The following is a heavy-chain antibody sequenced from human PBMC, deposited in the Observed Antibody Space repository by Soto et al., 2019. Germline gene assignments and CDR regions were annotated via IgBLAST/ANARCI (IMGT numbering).Heavy chain of an antibody. J-gene: IGHJ2*01. D-gene: IGHD1-26*01. CDR1: GGSFSASA. CDR2: IIPMFGLA. CDR3: ARDATGSFGYFDL. V-gene: IGHV1-69*17. Sequence: QVQLVQSGAEVKKPGSSVKVSCKASGGSFSASAISWVRQAPGQGLEWMGGIIPMFGLANYAQKFQGRIMITADKSTSTAYMEVSSLRSEDTAMYYCARDATGSFGYFDLWGRGTLVSVSS.